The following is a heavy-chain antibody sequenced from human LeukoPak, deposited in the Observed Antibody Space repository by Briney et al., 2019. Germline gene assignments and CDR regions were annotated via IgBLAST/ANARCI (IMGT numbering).Heavy chain of an antibody. CDR1: GYTFITYT. CDR2: INAGNGNT. J-gene: IGHJ4*02. D-gene: IGHD3-22*01. CDR3: ATDMHYYDSSAGY. Sequence: GASVKVSCKASGYTFITYTLHWVRQAPGQRLEWMGWINAGNGNTKFSQKFQGRVTMTEDTSTDTAYMELSSLRSEDTAVYYCATDMHYYDSSAGYWGQGTLVTVSS. V-gene: IGHV1-3*01.